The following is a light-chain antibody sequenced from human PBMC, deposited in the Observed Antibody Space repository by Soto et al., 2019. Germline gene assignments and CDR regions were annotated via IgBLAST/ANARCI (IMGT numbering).Light chain of an antibody. Sequence: EIVLTQSPATLSLSPGERASLSCRASQSVSGYIAWYQLKPGQSPRLLIYDASNRATGIPARFSGSGSGTDFPLTISSREPEDFAGSYSKQRIRWPVLLVGGGTRVQI. CDR2: DAS. J-gene: IGKJ4*01. CDR1: QSVSGY. CDR3: KQRIRWPVLL. V-gene: IGKV3-11*01.